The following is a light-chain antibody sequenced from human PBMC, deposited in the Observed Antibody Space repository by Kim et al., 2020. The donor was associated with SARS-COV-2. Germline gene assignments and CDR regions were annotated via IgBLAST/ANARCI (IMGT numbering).Light chain of an antibody. CDR1: SGHNSYI. Sequence: QPVLTQSSSASASLGSSVKLTCTLSSGHNSYIIAWHQQQPGKAPRYLMKLEGSGSYNKGSGVPDRFSGSSSGADRYLTISNLQSEDEADYYCETWDSYTRVFGGGTQLTVL. CDR2: LEGSGSY. V-gene: IGLV4-60*03. J-gene: IGLJ3*02. CDR3: ETWDSYTRV.